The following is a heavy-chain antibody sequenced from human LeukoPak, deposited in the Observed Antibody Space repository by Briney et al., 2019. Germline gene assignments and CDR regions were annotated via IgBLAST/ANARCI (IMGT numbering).Heavy chain of an antibody. V-gene: IGHV4-39*01. Sequence: SDTLSLTCTVSGGSISSSSYYWGWIRQPPGKGLEGIGSIYYSPCTYYNPSLKSRVTISVDTSKNQFSLKLSSVTAADTAVYYCAIYSSSWSFDYWGQGTLVTVSS. CDR2: IYYSPCT. CDR3: AIYSSSWSFDY. D-gene: IGHD6-13*01. CDR1: GGSISSSSYY. J-gene: IGHJ4*02.